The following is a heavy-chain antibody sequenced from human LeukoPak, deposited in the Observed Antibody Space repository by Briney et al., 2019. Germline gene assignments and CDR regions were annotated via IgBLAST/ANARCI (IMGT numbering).Heavy chain of an antibody. V-gene: IGHV3-74*01. CDR2: IPNDGSSP. J-gene: IGHJ4*02. CDR3: VRWHLATAGAFN. Sequence: GGSLRLSCAASGLTFSDDWMHWVRQAPGKGLMWVSRIPNDGSSPTYADSVKGRFTISRDNAKNTVYLQMNSLRAEDTAVYYCVRWHLATAGAFNWGQGTLVTVPS. CDR1: GLTFSDDW. D-gene: IGHD6-13*01.